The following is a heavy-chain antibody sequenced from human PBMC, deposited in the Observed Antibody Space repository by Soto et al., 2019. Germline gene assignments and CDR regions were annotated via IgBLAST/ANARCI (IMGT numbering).Heavy chain of an antibody. J-gene: IGHJ4*02. Sequence: QVQLQQWGAGLLKPSETLSLTCAVYGGSFSGYYWSWIRQPPGKGLEWIGEINHSGSTNYNPSLKSRVTMSVDTSKNQFSLKLXSVXXXXXXXXXXXXXXXXXXXGQGTLVTVSS. CDR1: GGSFSGYY. CDR3: XXXXXXXX. V-gene: IGHV4-34*01. CDR2: INHSGST.